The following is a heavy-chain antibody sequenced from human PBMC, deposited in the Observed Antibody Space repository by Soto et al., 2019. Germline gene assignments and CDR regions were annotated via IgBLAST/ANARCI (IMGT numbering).Heavy chain of an antibody. Sequence: PSETLSLTCAVSGGSISSYYWSWIRQPPGKGLEWIGYIYYSGSTNYNPSLKSRVTISVDTSKNQFSLKLSSVTAADTAVYYCAREDEFLTGYFDHWGKVTLVTFPS. V-gene: IGHV4-59*01. CDR2: IYYSGST. J-gene: IGHJ4*02. CDR3: AREDEFLTGYFDH. D-gene: IGHD3-9*01. CDR1: GGSISSYY.